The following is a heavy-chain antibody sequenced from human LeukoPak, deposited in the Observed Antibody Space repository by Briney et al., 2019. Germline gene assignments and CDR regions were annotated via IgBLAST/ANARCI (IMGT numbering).Heavy chain of an antibody. CDR3: ARDKRGSSSWYLYY. J-gene: IGHJ4*02. CDR1: GGTFSSYA. D-gene: IGHD6-13*01. Sequence: SVKVSCKASGGTFSSYAISWLRQAPGQGLEWMGGIIPIFGTANYAQKFQGRGTITTDESTSTAYMELSSLRSEDTAVYYCARDKRGSSSWYLYYWGQGTLVTVSS. V-gene: IGHV1-69*05. CDR2: IIPIFGTA.